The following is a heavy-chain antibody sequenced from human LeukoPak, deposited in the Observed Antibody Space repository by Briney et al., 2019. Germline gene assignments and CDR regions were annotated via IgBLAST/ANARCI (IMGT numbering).Heavy chain of an antibody. D-gene: IGHD6-13*01. V-gene: IGHV4-38-2*02. CDR1: CYPISCGYY. CDR3: ARVWWLAAAIDY. J-gene: IGHJ4*02. Sequence: SETLPHTCTLSCYPISCGYYWDWIRQPPGKGLEWIGGIYHSGSTYYNPSLKSPGTKTIDKSKEQFPLTLSSVTPADPAVYYCARVWWLAAAIDYWGQGTLVTVSS. CDR2: IYHSGST.